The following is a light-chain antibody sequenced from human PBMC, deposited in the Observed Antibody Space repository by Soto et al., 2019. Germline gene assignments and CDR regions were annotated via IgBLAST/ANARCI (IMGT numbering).Light chain of an antibody. CDR1: SSDVIGYNY. CDR2: EVT. Sequence: QSVLTQPASVSGSPGQSITISCTGTSSDVIGYNYVSWYQHHPGKAPKLMIYEVTYRPSGVSDRFSGSRSGNTASLTISGLQAEDEADYYCSSYTSSNTLVFGGGTQLTVL. CDR3: SSYTSSNTLV. J-gene: IGLJ2*01. V-gene: IGLV2-14*01.